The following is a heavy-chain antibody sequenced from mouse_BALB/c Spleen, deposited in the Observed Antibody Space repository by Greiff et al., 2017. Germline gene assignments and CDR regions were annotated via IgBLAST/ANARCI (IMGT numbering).Heavy chain of an antibody. CDR2: ISDGGSYT. J-gene: IGHJ1*01. CDR3: ARGGELGREEDFDV. Sequence: EVMLVESGGGLVKPGGSLKLSCAASGFTFSDYYMYWVRQTPEKRLEWVATISDGGSYTYYPDSVKGRFTISRDNAKNNLYLQMSSLKSEDTAMYYRARGGELGREEDFDVWGAGTTVTVSS. CDR1: GFTFSDYY. V-gene: IGHV5-4*02. D-gene: IGHD4-1*01.